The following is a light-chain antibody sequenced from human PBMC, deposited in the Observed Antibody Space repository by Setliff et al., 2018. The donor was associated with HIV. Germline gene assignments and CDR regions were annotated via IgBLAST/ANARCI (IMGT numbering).Light chain of an antibody. J-gene: IGKJ1*01. Sequence: DIVMTQSPDSLAVSLGERATINCKSSQSVLYSSNNKNYLAWYQQKPGQPPKLLIYWASTRESGVPDRFSGSGSVTDFALTISSLQAEDVSVYYCQQYYRPPPTFGQGTK. CDR1: QSVLYSSNNKNY. V-gene: IGKV4-1*01. CDR3: QQYYRPPPT. CDR2: WAS.